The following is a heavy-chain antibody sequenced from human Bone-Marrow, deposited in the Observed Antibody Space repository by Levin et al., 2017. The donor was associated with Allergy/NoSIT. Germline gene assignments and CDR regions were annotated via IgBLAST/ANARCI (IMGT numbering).Heavy chain of an antibody. Sequence: GGSLRLSCSASGFTFGSHAMSWVRQSPGKGLEWVSTISHNGATTFYADSLKGRFSISRDNSKKTLFLQMNSLTAEDAALYYCAKLYYGLGSLPNYWGQGTLVSVSS. CDR2: ISHNGATT. CDR3: AKLYYGLGSLPNY. J-gene: IGHJ4*02. V-gene: IGHV3-23*01. CDR1: GFTFGSHA. D-gene: IGHD3-10*01.